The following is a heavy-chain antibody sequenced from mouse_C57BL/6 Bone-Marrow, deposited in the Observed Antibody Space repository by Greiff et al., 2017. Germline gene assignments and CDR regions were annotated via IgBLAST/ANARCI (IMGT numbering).Heavy chain of an antibody. V-gene: IGHV1-59*01. CDR1: GYTFTSYW. Sequence: QVQLQQPGAELVRPGTSVKLSCKASGYTFTSYWMHWVKQRPGQGLEWIGVIDPSDSYTNYNQKFKGKATLTVDKSSSTAYMELRSLTSEDSAVYFCARSPITTVVPFDYWGQGTTLTVSS. CDR3: ARSPITTVVPFDY. J-gene: IGHJ2*01. CDR2: IDPSDSYT. D-gene: IGHD1-1*01.